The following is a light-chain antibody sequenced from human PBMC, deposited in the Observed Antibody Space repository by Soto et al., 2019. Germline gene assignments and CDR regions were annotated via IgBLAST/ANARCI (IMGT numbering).Light chain of an antibody. CDR2: AAS. Sequence: IQMTQSPSTLSASVGDRVTSTCRASQSISSWLAWYQQKPGKAPKLLVYAASSLQSGVPSRFSGSGSGTDFTLAIGSLQPEDFATYYCQQGYSFPVTFGGGTKVDIK. V-gene: IGKV1-12*01. CDR1: QSISSW. CDR3: QQGYSFPVT. J-gene: IGKJ4*01.